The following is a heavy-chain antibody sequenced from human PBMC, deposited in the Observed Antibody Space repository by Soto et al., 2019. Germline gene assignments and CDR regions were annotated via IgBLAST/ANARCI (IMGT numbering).Heavy chain of an antibody. D-gene: IGHD2-15*01. V-gene: IGHV3-23*01. CDR2: ISGSGGST. CDR3: AKDGYPIVVVVAATPINWFDP. J-gene: IGHJ5*02. Sequence: GSLRLSCAASGFTFSSYAMSWVRQAPGKGLEWVSAISGSGGSTYYADSVKGRFTISRDNSKNTLYLQMNSLRAEDTAVYYCAKDGYPIVVVVAATPINWFDPWGQGTLVTVSX. CDR1: GFTFSSYA.